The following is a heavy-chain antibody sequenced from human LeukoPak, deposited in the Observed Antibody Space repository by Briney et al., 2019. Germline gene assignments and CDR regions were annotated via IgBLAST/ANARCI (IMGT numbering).Heavy chain of an antibody. J-gene: IGHJ5*02. Sequence: KASETLSLTCAVYGGSFSGYYWSWIRQPPGKGLEWIGEINHSGSTNYNPSLKGRVTTSVDTSKNQFSLKLSSVTAADTAVYYCARDRVVPAAISWFDPWGQGTLVTVSS. V-gene: IGHV4-34*01. D-gene: IGHD2-2*02. CDR1: GGSFSGYY. CDR2: INHSGST. CDR3: ARDRVVPAAISWFDP.